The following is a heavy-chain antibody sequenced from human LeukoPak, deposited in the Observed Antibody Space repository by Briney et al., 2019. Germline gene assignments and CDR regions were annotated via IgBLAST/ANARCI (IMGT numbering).Heavy chain of an antibody. CDR2: IYYSGST. D-gene: IGHD6-13*01. V-gene: IGHV4-39*01. J-gene: IGHJ4*02. Sequence: SETLSLTCTVSGGSISSGGYYWSWIRQPPGKGLEWIGSIYYSGSTYYNPSLKSRVTISVDTSKNQFSLKLSSVTAADTAVYYCARRAIAAAAPIDYWGQGTLVTVSS. CDR3: ARRAIAAAAPIDY. CDR1: GGSISSGGYY.